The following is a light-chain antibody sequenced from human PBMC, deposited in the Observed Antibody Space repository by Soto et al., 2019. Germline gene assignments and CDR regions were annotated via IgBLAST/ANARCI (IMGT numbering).Light chain of an antibody. J-gene: IGKJ1*01. CDR2: WAS. V-gene: IGKV4-1*01. Sequence: EIVMSPSTDALSVSVGERAIINCKSSTSALYSSNNKNYLAWYQQKLGQPPKLLFYWASTRESGVPDRFSGSGSGTDFTLTISSLQAEDVAVYFCQQYYSTPWTFGQGTKVDI. CDR1: TSALYSSNNKNY. CDR3: QQYYSTPWT.